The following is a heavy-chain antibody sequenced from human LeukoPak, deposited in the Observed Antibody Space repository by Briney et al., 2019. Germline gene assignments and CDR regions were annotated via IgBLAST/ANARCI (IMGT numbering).Heavy chain of an antibody. Sequence: PGGSLRLSCVASGFTFSRYWMHRLRQAPGKGLVWVSRINSDGSSGISYADSVKGRFTISRDNAKNTLYLQMNSLRAEDTAVYYCARPRVGATNPDYWGQGTLVTVSS. J-gene: IGHJ4*02. V-gene: IGHV3-74*01. D-gene: IGHD1-26*01. CDR2: INSDGSSGI. CDR3: ARPRVGATNPDY. CDR1: GFTFSRYW.